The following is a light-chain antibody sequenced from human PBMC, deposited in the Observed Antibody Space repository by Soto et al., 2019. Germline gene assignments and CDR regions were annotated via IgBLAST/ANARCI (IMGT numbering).Light chain of an antibody. CDR3: QQYGSSPQT. CDR1: QSVSSSY. Sequence: EIVLTQSPGTLSLSPGERATLSCRASQSVSSSYLAWYQQKPGQAPRLLIYGASSRATGIPDGFSGSGSGTDFTLTISRLEPEDFAVYYCQQYGSSPQTFGQGTKVDXK. J-gene: IGKJ1*01. CDR2: GAS. V-gene: IGKV3-20*01.